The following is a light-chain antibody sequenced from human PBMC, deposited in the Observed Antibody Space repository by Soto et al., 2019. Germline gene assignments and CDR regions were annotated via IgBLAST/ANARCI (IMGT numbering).Light chain of an antibody. CDR1: QSVSSSN. J-gene: IGKJ1*01. CDR2: GAS. Sequence: EIVLTQSPCTLSLSPWERSTLSFMASQSVSSSNLAWYQQKPGQAPRLLIYGASTRATGIPARFSGSGSGTEFTLTISSLQSEDFAVYYCQQYNNWPPWTFGQGTKVDIK. CDR3: QQYNNWPPWT. V-gene: IGKV3-15*01.